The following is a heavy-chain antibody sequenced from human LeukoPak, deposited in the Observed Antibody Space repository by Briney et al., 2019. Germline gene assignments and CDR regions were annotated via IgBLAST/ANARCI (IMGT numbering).Heavy chain of an antibody. D-gene: IGHD4-17*01. CDR1: GGSISSGGYS. J-gene: IGHJ5*02. CDR2: IYHSGST. Sequence: SQTLSLTCAVSGGSISSGGYSWSWIRQPPGKGLEWIGYIYHSGSTYYNPSLKSRVTISVDRSKNQFSLKLSSVTAADTAVYYCARTQPYGDSPYQWFDPWGQGTLVTVSS. CDR3: ARTQPYGDSPYQWFDP. V-gene: IGHV4-30-2*01.